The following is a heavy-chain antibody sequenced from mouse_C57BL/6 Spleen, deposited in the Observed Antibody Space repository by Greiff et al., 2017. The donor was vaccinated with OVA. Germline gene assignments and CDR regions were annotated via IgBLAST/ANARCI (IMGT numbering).Heavy chain of an antibody. CDR2: INPNNGGT. D-gene: IGHD3-2*02. CDR1: GYTFTDYY. V-gene: IGHV1-26*01. Sequence: EVQLQQSGPELVKPGASVKISCKASGYTFTDYYMNWVKQSHGKSLEWIGDINPNNGGTSYNQKFKGKATLTVDKSSSTAYMELRSLTSEDSAVYDCARGQLRLQNYFDYWGQGTTLTVSS. CDR3: ARGQLRLQNYFDY. J-gene: IGHJ2*01.